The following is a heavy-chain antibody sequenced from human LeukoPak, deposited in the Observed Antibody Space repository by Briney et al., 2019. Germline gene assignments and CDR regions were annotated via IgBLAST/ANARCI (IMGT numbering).Heavy chain of an antibody. CDR3: ARGGDTFRHY. J-gene: IGHJ4*02. CDR2: IYYSGST. D-gene: IGHD1-26*01. CDR1: GGSISSGGYY. V-gene: IGHV4-31*03. Sequence: SQTLSLTCTVSGGSISSGGYYWSWLRQHPGKGLEWVGYIYYSGSTYYNPSLKSRVTISVDTSKNQFSLKLSSVTAADTAVYYCARGGDTFRHYWGQGTLVTVSS.